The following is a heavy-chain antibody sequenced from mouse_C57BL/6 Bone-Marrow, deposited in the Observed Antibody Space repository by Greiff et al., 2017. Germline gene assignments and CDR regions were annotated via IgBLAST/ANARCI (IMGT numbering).Heavy chain of an antibody. Sequence: VQLQQSGPELVKPGDSVKISCKASGYSFTGYFMNWVMQSHGKSLEWIGRINPYNGDTFYNQKFKGKATLTVDKSSSTAHMELRSLTSEDSAVYYCARSGGYSPYWYFDVWAQGPRSPSPQ. V-gene: IGHV1-20*01. J-gene: IGHJ1*03. CDR3: ARSGGYSPYWYFDV. D-gene: IGHD2-3*01. CDR1: GYSFTGYF. CDR2: INPYNGDT.